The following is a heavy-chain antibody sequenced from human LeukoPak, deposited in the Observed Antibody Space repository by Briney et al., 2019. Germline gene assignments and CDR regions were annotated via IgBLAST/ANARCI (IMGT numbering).Heavy chain of an antibody. D-gene: IGHD3-10*01. CDR2: IKQDGSEK. V-gene: IGHV3-7*01. J-gene: IGHJ4*02. CDR3: ARADVSLVRGITTFDY. CDR1: GFTFSSYW. Sequence: PGGSLRLCCAASGFTFSSYWMSWVRQAPGKGLEWVANIKQDGSEKYYVDSVKGRFTISRDSAKNSMYLQMNSLRAEDTAVYYCARADVSLVRGITTFDYWGQGTLVTVSS.